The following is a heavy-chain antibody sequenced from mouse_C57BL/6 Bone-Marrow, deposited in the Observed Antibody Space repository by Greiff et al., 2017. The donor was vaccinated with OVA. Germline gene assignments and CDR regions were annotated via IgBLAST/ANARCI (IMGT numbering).Heavy chain of an antibody. CDR3: AFYYGSSDRYFDV. D-gene: IGHD1-1*01. CDR1: GYSFTDYN. Sequence: EVQLQQSGPELVKPGASVKISCKASGYSFTDYNMNWVKQSNGKSLEWIGVINPNYGTTSYNQKFKGKATLTVDESSSTAYMQLNSLTSEDSAVYDCAFYYGSSDRYFDVWGTGTTVTVSS. CDR2: INPNYGTT. V-gene: IGHV1-39*01. J-gene: IGHJ1*03.